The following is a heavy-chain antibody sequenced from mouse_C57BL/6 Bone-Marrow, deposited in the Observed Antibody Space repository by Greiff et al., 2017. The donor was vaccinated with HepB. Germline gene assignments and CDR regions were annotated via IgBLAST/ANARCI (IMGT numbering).Heavy chain of an antibody. CDR1: GFTFSDYG. CDR3: AMGCYYYGSWFAY. Sequence: EVKLMESGGGLVKPGGSLKLSCAASGFTFSDYGMHWVRQAPEKGLEWVAYISSGSSTIYYADTVKGRFTISRDNAKNTLFLQMTSLRSEDTAMYYCAMGCYYYGSWFAYWGQGTLVTVSA. D-gene: IGHD1-1*01. J-gene: IGHJ3*01. V-gene: IGHV5-17*01. CDR2: ISSGSSTI.